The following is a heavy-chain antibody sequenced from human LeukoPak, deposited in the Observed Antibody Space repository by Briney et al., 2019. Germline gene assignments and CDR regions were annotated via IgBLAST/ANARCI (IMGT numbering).Heavy chain of an antibody. CDR1: GGSISSGGYY. CDR3: ARSGMSFWSGYHQYYFDY. CDR2: IYYSGST. V-gene: IGHV4-31*03. J-gene: IGHJ4*02. D-gene: IGHD3-3*01. Sequence: SETLSLTCTVSGGSISSGGYYWSWIRQHPGKGLEWIGYIYYSGSTYYNPSLKSRVTISVDTSKNQFSLKLSSVTAADTAVYYCARSGMSFWSGYHQYYFDYWDQGTLVTVSS.